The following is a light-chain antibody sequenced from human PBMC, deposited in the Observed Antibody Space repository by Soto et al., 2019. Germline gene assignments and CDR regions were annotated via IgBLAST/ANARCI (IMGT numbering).Light chain of an antibody. J-gene: IGLJ1*01. CDR2: EVS. V-gene: IGLV2-14*01. CDR1: SSDVGGYDY. Sequence: QSALTQPASVSGSPGQSITISCTGTSSDVGGYDYVSWYQQHPGKAPKLMIYEVSNRPSGVSNRFSGSKSGNTASLTISGLQAEDEADYYCTSYTRTSNHYFFGGGTKLTVL. CDR3: TSYTRTSNHYF.